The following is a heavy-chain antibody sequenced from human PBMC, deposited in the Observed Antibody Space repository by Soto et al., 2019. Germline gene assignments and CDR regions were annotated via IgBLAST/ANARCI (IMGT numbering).Heavy chain of an antibody. CDR2: INPSGGST. CDR3: ARVWWSGSYPGDSYYFDY. Sequence: GASVKVSCKASGYTFTIYYMHWVRQATGQGLEWMGIINPSGGSTSYAQKFQGRVTMTRDTSTSTVYMELSSLRSEDTAVYYCARVWWSGSYPGDSYYFDYWGQGTLVTVSS. CDR1: GYTFTIYY. D-gene: IGHD1-26*01. V-gene: IGHV1-46*01. J-gene: IGHJ4*02.